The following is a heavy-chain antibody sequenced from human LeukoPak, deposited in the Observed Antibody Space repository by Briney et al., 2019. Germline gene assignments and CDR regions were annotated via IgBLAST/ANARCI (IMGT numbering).Heavy chain of an antibody. CDR2: LSSSSDYI. D-gene: IGHD2-2*01. CDR3: AREGNCAGTTCHFDF. CDR1: GFTFSSYR. V-gene: IGHV3-21*01. Sequence: GGSLRLSCAASGFTFSSYRVTWVRQAPGKGLEWVSSLSSSSDYIYYADSVKGRFTISRDNAKNSLYLQMNSLTVADMAVYYCAREGNCAGTTCHFDFWGQGTLVTVSS. J-gene: IGHJ4*02.